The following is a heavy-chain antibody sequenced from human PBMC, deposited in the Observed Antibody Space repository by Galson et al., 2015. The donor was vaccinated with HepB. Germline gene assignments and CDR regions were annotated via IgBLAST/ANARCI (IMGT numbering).Heavy chain of an antibody. V-gene: IGHV1-58*01. D-gene: IGHD2-21*01. CDR2: IVVGSGDT. Sequence: SVKVSCKASGFTFSSSAVQGVRQTRGQRLEWIGWIVVGSGDTNSAQKFQERVTITRDMSTSTAYMELSSLRSEDTAVYYCAADRYWGGNCYSSDAFDIWGQGTMVTVSS. CDR1: GFTFSSSA. J-gene: IGHJ3*02. CDR3: AADRYWGGNCYSSDAFDI.